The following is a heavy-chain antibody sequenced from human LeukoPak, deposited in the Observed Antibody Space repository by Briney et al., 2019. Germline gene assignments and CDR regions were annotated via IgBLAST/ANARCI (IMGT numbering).Heavy chain of an antibody. CDR1: GGSMSSYY. CDR3: ARDQTYSGSGIYTYFDY. D-gene: IGHD3-10*01. CDR2: IYYSGST. Sequence: SETLSLTCTVSGGSMSSYYWSWIRQPPGKGLEWIGYIYYSGSTNYNPSLKSRVTISVDKSKDQFSLKLSSVTAADTAVYYCARDQTYSGSGIYTYFDYWGQGILVTVSS. J-gene: IGHJ4*02. V-gene: IGHV4-59*12.